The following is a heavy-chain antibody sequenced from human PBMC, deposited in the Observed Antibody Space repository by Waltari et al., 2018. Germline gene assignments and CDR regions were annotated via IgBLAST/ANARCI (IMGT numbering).Heavy chain of an antibody. D-gene: IGHD1-26*01. CDR1: GFTFSSYA. CDR3: AREAAKSFDFDY. CDR2: ISYDGSNK. V-gene: IGHV3-30*01. Sequence: QVQLVESGGGVVQPGRSLRLSCAASGFTFSSYAMHWVRQAPGKGLEWVAVISYDGSNKYYADSVKGRFTISRDNAKNTLYLQMNSLRAEDTAVYYCAREAAKSFDFDYWGQGTLVTVSS. J-gene: IGHJ4*02.